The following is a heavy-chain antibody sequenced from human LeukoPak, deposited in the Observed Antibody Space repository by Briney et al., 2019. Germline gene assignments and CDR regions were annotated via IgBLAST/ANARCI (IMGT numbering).Heavy chain of an antibody. Sequence: GVSLRLSCAASGFTFSSYAMSWVRLAPGKGLEWVSNIRGSGGSTYYADSVKGRFTISRDNSNNTLYLQMNSLTVEDTALYYCAKPYYGSGSSPSDAFDIWGQGTLVTVSS. V-gene: IGHV3-23*01. D-gene: IGHD3-10*01. CDR2: IRGSGGST. J-gene: IGHJ3*02. CDR3: AKPYYGSGSSPSDAFDI. CDR1: GFTFSSYA.